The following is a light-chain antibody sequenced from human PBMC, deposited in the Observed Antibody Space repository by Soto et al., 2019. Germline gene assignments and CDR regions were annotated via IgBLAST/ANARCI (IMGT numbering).Light chain of an antibody. CDR1: NIGSKS. J-gene: IGLJ1*01. V-gene: IGLV3-21*02. CDR3: QVWDSSSDHYV. Sequence: SYELTQPPSVSVAPGQTARVTCGGNNIGSKSVHWYQHKPGQAPVLIVYDGRDRPSRIPERFSGSNSGNTATLTISGVEAGDEADYCCQVWDSSSDHYVFGTGTKVTVL. CDR2: DGR.